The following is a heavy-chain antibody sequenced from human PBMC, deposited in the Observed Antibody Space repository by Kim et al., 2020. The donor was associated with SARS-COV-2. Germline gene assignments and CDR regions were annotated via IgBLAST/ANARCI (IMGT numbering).Heavy chain of an antibody. CDR3: AKDQGWGVRHTYYFDY. CDR1: GFTFSSYG. Sequence: GGSLRLSCAASGFTFSSYGMHWVRQAPGKGLEWVAVIWYDGSNKYYADSVKGRFTISRDNSKNTLYLQMNSLRAEATAVYYCAKDQGWGVRHTYYFDYWGQGTLGTVSS. D-gene: IGHD3-10*01. J-gene: IGHJ4*02. CDR2: IWYDGSNK. V-gene: IGHV3-33*06.